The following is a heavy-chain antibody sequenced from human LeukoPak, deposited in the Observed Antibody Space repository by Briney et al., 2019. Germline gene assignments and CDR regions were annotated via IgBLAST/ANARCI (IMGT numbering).Heavy chain of an antibody. V-gene: IGHV4-34*01. Sequence: PGGSLRLSCAASGFTFSSYAMMWLRQAPGKGLEWIGEISHSGSSNSNPSLKSRVTMSADTSKNQFSLKLSSVTAADTAVYFCARLAYYLDSSGYYLYYFDNWGQGTPVTVSS. CDR3: ARLAYYLDSSGYYLYYFDN. CDR1: GFTFSSYA. D-gene: IGHD3-22*01. J-gene: IGHJ4*02. CDR2: ISHSGSS.